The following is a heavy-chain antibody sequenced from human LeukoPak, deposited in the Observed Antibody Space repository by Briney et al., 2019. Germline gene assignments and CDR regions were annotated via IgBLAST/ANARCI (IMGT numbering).Heavy chain of an antibody. CDR2: ISYDGSNK. Sequence: GGSLRLSCAASGFTLSSYAMHWVRQAPGKGLEWVAVISYDGSNKYYADSVKGRFTISRDNSKNTLYLQMNSLRAEDTAVYYCAALAAAWRDYWGQGTLVTVSS. CDR3: AALAAAWRDY. J-gene: IGHJ4*02. V-gene: IGHV3-30-3*01. CDR1: GFTLSSYA. D-gene: IGHD6-13*01.